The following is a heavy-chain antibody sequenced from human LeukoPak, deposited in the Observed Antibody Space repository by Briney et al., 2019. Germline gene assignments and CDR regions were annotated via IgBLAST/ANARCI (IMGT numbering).Heavy chain of an antibody. CDR3: ARGSNWNYIDY. J-gene: IGHJ4*02. V-gene: IGHV3-13*01. CDR2: IGTAGDT. Sequence: PGGSLRLSCAASGFTFSGYDMHWVRQATGKGLEWVSAIGTAGDTYYPGSVKGRFTISRENAKNSLYLQMNSLRAGDTAVYYCARGSNWNYIDYWGQGTLVTVSS. CDR1: GFTFSGYD. D-gene: IGHD1-7*01.